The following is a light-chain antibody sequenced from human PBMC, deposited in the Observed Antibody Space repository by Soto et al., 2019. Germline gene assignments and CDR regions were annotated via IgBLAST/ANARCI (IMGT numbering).Light chain of an antibody. J-gene: IGKJ1*01. Sequence: EILLTQSPATLSSFPGDRVTLSCRASQYINTRLAWYQHRPGKAPRLLIYQTSIRAAGIPARFSASGTGTDFTLTISDVQPEDFAVYYCHQRQSWPRTFGQGTKVDIK. V-gene: IGKV3-11*01. CDR3: HQRQSWPRT. CDR1: QYINTR. CDR2: QTS.